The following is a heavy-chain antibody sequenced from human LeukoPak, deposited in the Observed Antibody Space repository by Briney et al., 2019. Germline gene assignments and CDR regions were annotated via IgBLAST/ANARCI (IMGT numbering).Heavy chain of an antibody. CDR3: AXXXYGGSDYFPFDY. J-gene: IGHJ4*02. Sequence: GGSLRLSCAASGFTVSTKYMSWVRQAPGKGLEWVSVIYSGGSTYYADSVKGRFTISRDNSKNTVYLQMNSLRAEDTAVCYCAXXXYGGSDYFPFDYWGQGTLVTVSS. CDR2: IYSGGST. V-gene: IGHV3-66*01. CDR1: GFTVSTKY. D-gene: IGHD3-22*01.